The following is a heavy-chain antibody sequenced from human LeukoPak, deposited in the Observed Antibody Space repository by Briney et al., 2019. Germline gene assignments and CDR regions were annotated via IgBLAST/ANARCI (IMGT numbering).Heavy chain of an antibody. CDR2: ISGSGGNT. J-gene: IGHJ4*02. Sequence: PGGSLRLSCAASGFTFGSYAMIWVRQAPGKGLEWVSHISGSGGNTYYADSVKGRFTISRVNSKNTMYLQMNSLRAKDTAVYYCAKDGKKYGSTWDFDYWGQGTLVTVSS. CDR3: AKDGKKYGSTWDFDY. CDR1: GFTFGSYA. V-gene: IGHV3-23*01. D-gene: IGHD6-13*01.